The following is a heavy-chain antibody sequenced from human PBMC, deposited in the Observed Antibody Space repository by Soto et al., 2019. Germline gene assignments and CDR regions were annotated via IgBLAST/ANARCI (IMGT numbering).Heavy chain of an antibody. V-gene: IGHV1-46*01. D-gene: IGHD2-15*01. Sequence: QVQLVQSGAEVKKPGASVKVSCKASGYTFTSYYMHWVRQAPGQGLEWMGMIGPSGGSTTYAQNFQGRVTMTRATSTSTVYMELSSMRPEDTAVYYCARDRTSGGLFDYWGQGTLVTVSS. CDR2: IGPSGGST. J-gene: IGHJ4*02. CDR3: ARDRTSGGLFDY. CDR1: GYTFTSYY.